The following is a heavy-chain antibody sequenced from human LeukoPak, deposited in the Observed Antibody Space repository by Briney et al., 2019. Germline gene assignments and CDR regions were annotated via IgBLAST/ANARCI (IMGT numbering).Heavy chain of an antibody. J-gene: IGHJ3*02. CDR1: GFTVSSNY. D-gene: IGHD6-19*01. Sequence: GGSLRLSCAASGFTVSSNYMSWVRQAPGKGLEWVSVIYSGGSTYYADSVKGRFTISRDNSKNTLYLQMNSLRAEDTAVYYCARDTPYSSGGKNDVFDIWGKGTMVTVSS. CDR2: IYSGGST. CDR3: ARDTPYSSGGKNDVFDI. V-gene: IGHV3-53*01.